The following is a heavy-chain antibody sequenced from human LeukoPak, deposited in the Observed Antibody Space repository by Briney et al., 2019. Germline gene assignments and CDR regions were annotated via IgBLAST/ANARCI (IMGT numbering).Heavy chain of an antibody. CDR3: ARLGYCSGGSCKPFDY. D-gene: IGHD2-15*01. J-gene: IGHJ4*02. V-gene: IGHV4-30-4*01. CDR1: GGSISSGDYY. CDR2: IYYSGST. Sequence: SETLSLTCTVSGGSISSGDYYWSWIRQPPGKGLEWIGYIYYSGSTYYNPSLKSRVTISVDTSKNQFSLKLSSVTAADTAVYYCARLGYCSGGSCKPFDYWGQGTLVTVSS.